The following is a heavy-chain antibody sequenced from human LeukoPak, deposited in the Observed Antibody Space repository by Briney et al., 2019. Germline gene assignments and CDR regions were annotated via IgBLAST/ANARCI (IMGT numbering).Heavy chain of an antibody. Sequence: GGSLRLSCAAPGFSFSSYAMSWVRQAPGKGLEWVSSISTSGGSTYYADSVKGRFTISRDNSKNTLHLQMNSLRAEDTAVCYCAKATTASPRNFDYWGQGTLVTVSP. V-gene: IGHV3-23*01. CDR3: AKATTASPRNFDY. CDR2: ISTSGGST. CDR1: GFSFSSYA. D-gene: IGHD2-21*02. J-gene: IGHJ4*02.